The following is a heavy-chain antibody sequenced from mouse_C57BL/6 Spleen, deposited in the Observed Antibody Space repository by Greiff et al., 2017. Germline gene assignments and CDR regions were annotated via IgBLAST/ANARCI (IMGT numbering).Heavy chain of an antibody. CDR1: GFTFSSYA. V-gene: IGHV5-4*01. CDR3: AREGNWEYYFDY. D-gene: IGHD4-1*01. Sequence: EVHLVESGGGLVKPGGSLKLSCAASGFTFSSYAMSWVRQTPEKRLEWVATISDGGSYTYYPDNVKGRFTISRDNAKNNLYLQMSHLKSEDTAMYYCAREGNWEYYFDYWGQGTTLTVSS. CDR2: ISDGGSYT. J-gene: IGHJ2*01.